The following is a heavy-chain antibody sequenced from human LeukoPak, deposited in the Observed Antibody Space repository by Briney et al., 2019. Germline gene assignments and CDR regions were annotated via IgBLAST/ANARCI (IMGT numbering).Heavy chain of an antibody. J-gene: IGHJ6*02. CDR2: ISGSGGST. V-gene: IGHV3-23*01. CDR3: AKSSGSGSYYNYYYYYYGMDV. CDR1: GFTFSSYA. Sequence: HSGGSLRLSCAASGFTFSSYAMSWVRQAPGKGLEWVSAISGSGGSTYYADSVKGRFTSSRDNSKNTLYLQMNSLRAEDTAVYYCAKSSGSGSYYNYYYYYYGMDVWGQGTTVTVSS. D-gene: IGHD3-10*01.